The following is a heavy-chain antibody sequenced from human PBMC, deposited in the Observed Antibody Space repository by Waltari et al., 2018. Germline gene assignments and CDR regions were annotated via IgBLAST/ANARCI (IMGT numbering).Heavy chain of an antibody. V-gene: IGHV1-69*05. Sequence: QVQLVQSGAEVKEPGSSVKVSCKASGGTFRGYAFSWVRQAPGQGLEWVGGVIPMFGRTNYAQQFQGRVTIVTDESSTTAYMELSGLRFEDTAVYYCARGGVVVPAGVSWFDPWGQGTLVTVSS. CDR2: VIPMFGRT. CDR1: GGTFRGYA. J-gene: IGHJ5*02. CDR3: ARGGVVVPAGVSWFDP. D-gene: IGHD2-2*01.